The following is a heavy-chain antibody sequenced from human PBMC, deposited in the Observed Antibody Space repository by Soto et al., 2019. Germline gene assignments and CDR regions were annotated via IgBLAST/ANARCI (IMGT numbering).Heavy chain of an antibody. Sequence: SETLSLTCTVSGDSISSYYWSWIRQPPGRGLEWIGYIYYSGSSNYNPSLMSRVTMSLDTSKNQFSLRLTSVTSADTAVYYCARPYRRAYWAAFDIWGQGTMVTVSS. CDR2: IYYSGSS. V-gene: IGHV4-59*01. J-gene: IGHJ3*02. CDR1: GDSISSYY. CDR3: ARPYRRAYWAAFDI. D-gene: IGHD2-8*02.